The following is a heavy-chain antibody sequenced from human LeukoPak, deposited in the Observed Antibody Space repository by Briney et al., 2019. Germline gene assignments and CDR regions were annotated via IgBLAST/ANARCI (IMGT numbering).Heavy chain of an antibody. Sequence: GGSLRLSCAASGFTLSSYAMSWVRQAPGKGLEWVSVVSGSGGSTFYADSVKGRFTISRDNSKNTLYLQMNGLRAEDTAVYYCAKEGVLAATIYNWFDPWGQGTLVTVSS. J-gene: IGHJ5*02. V-gene: IGHV3-23*01. D-gene: IGHD2-15*01. CDR2: VSGSGGST. CDR3: AKEGVLAATIYNWFDP. CDR1: GFTLSSYA.